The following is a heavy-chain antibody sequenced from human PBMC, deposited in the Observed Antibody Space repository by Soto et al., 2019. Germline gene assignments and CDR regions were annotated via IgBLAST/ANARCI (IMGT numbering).Heavy chain of an antibody. J-gene: IGHJ4*02. Sequence: ASVKVSCKACGYTFTNFGISWVRQAPGQGLEWMGWISAYNGNTNYAQNFQGRVTMTTDTSTSTAYMELRSLRSDDTAVYYCARGQRFDWLLYDYWGQGTLVTVSS. D-gene: IGHD3-9*01. V-gene: IGHV1-18*01. CDR1: GYTFTNFG. CDR3: ARGQRFDWLLYDY. CDR2: ISAYNGNT.